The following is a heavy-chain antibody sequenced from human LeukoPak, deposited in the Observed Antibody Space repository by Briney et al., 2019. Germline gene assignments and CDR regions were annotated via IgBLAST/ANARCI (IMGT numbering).Heavy chain of an antibody. CDR1: GYTFTSYG. D-gene: IGHD1-7*01. CDR2: ISAYNGNT. V-gene: IGHV1-18*01. Sequence: ASVKVSCKASGYTFTSYGISWVRQAPGQGLEWMGWISAYNGNTNYPQKLQGRVTMTTDTSTSTAYMKLRSLRSDDTAVCYCARDGLDWNYVGYFDYWGQGTLVTV. CDR3: ARDGLDWNYVGYFDY. J-gene: IGHJ4*02.